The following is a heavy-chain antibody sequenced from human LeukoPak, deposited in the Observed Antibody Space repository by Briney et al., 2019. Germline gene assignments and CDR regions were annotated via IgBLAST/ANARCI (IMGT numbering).Heavy chain of an antibody. V-gene: IGHV1-2*02. CDR2: INPNSGGT. CDR1: EYTFTGYY. CDR3: ARESGLYGSGSRY. D-gene: IGHD3-10*01. Sequence: ASVKVSCKASEYTFTGYYMHWVRQAPGQGLEWMGWINPNSGGTNYAQKFQGRVTMTRTTSINTAYMELSSLRSDDTAVYYCARESGLYGSGSRYWGQGTLVTVSS. J-gene: IGHJ4*02.